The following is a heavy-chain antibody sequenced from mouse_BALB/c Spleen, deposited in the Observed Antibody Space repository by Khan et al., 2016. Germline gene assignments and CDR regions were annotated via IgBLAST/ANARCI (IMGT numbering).Heavy chain of an antibody. V-gene: IGHV1-54*01. CDR3: ARSDGYDVGYAY. J-gene: IGHJ3*01. CDR1: GYAFTNYL. D-gene: IGHD2-2*01. Sequence: QVQLQQSGAELVRPGTSVKVSCKASGYAFTNYLIEWVKQRPGQGLEWIGVINPGSGGTNYNEKFKGKATLTADKSSSTAYMQLSSLTSEDSAVFVCARSDGYDVGYAYWGQGTLVTVSA. CDR2: INPGSGGT.